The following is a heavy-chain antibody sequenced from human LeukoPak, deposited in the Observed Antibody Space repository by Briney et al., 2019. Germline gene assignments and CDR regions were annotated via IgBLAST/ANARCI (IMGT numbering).Heavy chain of an antibody. CDR2: INPSGGST. Sequence: ASVTVSCKASGYTFTSYYMHWVRQAPGQGLEWMGVINPSGGSTSYAQKFQGRVTMTRDTSTSTVYMELSSLRSEDTAVYYCARGTGYSSGWYQFRDAFDIWGQGTMVTVSS. V-gene: IGHV1-46*01. J-gene: IGHJ3*02. D-gene: IGHD6-19*01. CDR1: GYTFTSYY. CDR3: ARGTGYSSGWYQFRDAFDI.